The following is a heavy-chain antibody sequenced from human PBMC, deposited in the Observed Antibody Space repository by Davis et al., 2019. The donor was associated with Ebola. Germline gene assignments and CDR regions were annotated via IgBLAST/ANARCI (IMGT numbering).Heavy chain of an antibody. CDR2: ISGSGDNT. CDR3: AKDLAVAVAGATRYYYGMDV. D-gene: IGHD6-13*01. Sequence: PGGSLRLSCAASGFTFSTYGMNWVRQAPGKGLEWVSTISGSGDNTYYSDSAKGRFTISRDNSKNTLSLQLNSLRGDDTAVYYCAKDLAVAVAGATRYYYGMDVWGQGTTVTVFS. V-gene: IGHV3-23*01. CDR1: GFTFSTYG. J-gene: IGHJ6*02.